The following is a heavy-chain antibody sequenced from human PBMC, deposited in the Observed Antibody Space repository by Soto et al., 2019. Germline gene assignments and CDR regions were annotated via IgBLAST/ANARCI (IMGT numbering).Heavy chain of an antibody. CDR1: GGAISTYY. J-gene: IGHJ5*02. D-gene: IGHD3-3*01. V-gene: IGHV4-4*07. CDR3: ARGQRFSDWFDP. CDR2: IYSSGST. Sequence: SETLSLTCTVSGGAISTYYWTWIRQPAGKGLEWIGRIYSSGSTKYNPSLQSRVTMPLDTSNNQFSLRLTSVTAADTAVYYCARGQRFSDWFDPWGQGTLVTVYS.